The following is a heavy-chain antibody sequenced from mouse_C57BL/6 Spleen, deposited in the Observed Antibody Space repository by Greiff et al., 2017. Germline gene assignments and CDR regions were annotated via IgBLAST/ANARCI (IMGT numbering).Heavy chain of an antibody. J-gene: IGHJ4*01. CDR3: ARSGPYAMDY. CDR1: GYAFSSSW. CDR2: IYPGDGDT. V-gene: IGHV1-82*01. Sequence: QVQLQQSGPELVKPGASVKISCKASGYAFSSSWMNWVKQRPGKGLEWIGRIYPGDGDTNYNGKFKGKATLTADKSSSTAYMQRSSLTSEDSAVYFCARSGPYAMDYWGQGTSVTVSS. D-gene: IGHD3-1*01.